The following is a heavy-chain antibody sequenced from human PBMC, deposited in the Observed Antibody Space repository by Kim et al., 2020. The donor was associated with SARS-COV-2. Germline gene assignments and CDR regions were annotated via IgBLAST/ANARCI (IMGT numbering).Heavy chain of an antibody. CDR1: GGSISSSY. CDR2: IHYSGST. D-gene: IGHD2-21*02. J-gene: IGHJ6*01. CDR3: ASNEAIGIAGDWSPPGLDV. V-gene: IGHV4-59*13. Sequence: SETLSLTCTVSGGSISSSYWTWIRQSPGKGLEWIGYIHYSGSTNYNPSLKSRINMSVDSSKNQVSLRLTSVIAADTAIYYCASNEAIGIAGDWSPPGLDV.